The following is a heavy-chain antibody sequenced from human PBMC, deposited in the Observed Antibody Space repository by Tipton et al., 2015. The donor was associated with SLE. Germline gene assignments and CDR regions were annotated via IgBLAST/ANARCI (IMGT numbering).Heavy chain of an antibody. J-gene: IGHJ6*02. Sequence: TLSLTCSISGSSITSSSHYWSWIRQPPGEGLEWIGYIYYREGTNYSPSLKSRVTISLDASKNQLSLKLSSVTAADTAVYYCARHHGSGWLYGLDVWGQGTTVTVSS. D-gene: IGHD6-19*01. CDR1: GSSITSSSHY. V-gene: IGHV4-61*05. CDR2: IYYREGT. CDR3: ARHHGSGWLYGLDV.